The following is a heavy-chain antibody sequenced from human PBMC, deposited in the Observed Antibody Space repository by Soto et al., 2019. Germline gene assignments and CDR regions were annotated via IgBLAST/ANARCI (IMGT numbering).Heavy chain of an antibody. CDR3: AKTESFNGYYNAFDC. V-gene: IGHV3-23*01. D-gene: IGHD3-9*01. J-gene: IGHJ4*02. CDR1: GFCFSGYA. Sequence: GGSLRLSCAASGFCFSGYAVTWVRQAPGKGLEWVSAISGSGSSTYYADSVKGRFTISRDNSKNTLYLQMNSLRAGDTAVYYCAKTESFNGYYNAFDCWGQGTRVTVSS. CDR2: ISGSGSST.